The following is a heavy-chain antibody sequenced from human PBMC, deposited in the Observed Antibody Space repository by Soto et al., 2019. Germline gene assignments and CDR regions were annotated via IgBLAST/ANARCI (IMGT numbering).Heavy chain of an antibody. CDR1: GFTFSGSA. CDR2: IRSKGNSYAT. V-gene: IGHV3-73*01. CDR3: TRRLVITFEGVIVDCFDH. Sequence: EVQLVESGGGSVQPGGSLKLSCVASGFTFSGSAIHWVRQASGKGLEWVGRIRSKGNSYATAYAASVKGRFTVSRDDSENTAYLQMNSLKNEDTAVYYCTRRLVITFEGVIVDCFDHWGAGTVVSVSS. D-gene: IGHD3-16*02. J-gene: IGHJ4*02.